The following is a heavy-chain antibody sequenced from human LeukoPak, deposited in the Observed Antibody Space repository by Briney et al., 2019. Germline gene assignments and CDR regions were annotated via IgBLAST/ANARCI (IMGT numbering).Heavy chain of an antibody. CDR2: INHSGST. CDR3: ARALGASDY. V-gene: IGHV4-38-2*02. D-gene: IGHD3-16*01. Sequence: SETLSLTCTVSGYSISSGYYWGWIRQPPGKGLEWIGEINHSGSTNYNPSLKSRVTISVDTSKNQFSLKLSSVTAADTAVYYCARALGASDYWGQGTLVTVSS. J-gene: IGHJ4*02. CDR1: GYSISSGYY.